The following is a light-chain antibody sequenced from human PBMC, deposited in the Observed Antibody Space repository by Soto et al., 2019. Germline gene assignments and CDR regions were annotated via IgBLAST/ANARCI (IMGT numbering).Light chain of an antibody. J-gene: IGKJ4*01. Sequence: IVFTQSPGTLSLSPGERATLSCRASQSIISSSLAWYQQKPGQAPRLLIYGASSRATGIPDRFSGSGSGADFTLTISRLEPEDYLVYDCQHCNDAPLTFGQGTRWIS. CDR2: GAS. V-gene: IGKV3-20*01. CDR3: QHCNDAPLT. CDR1: QSIISSS.